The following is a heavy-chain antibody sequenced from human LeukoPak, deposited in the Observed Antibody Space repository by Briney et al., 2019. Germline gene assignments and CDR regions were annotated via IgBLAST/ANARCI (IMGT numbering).Heavy chain of an antibody. V-gene: IGHV3-21*01. Sequence: GGSLRLSCTASGFSFSGYTINWVRQAPGRGLEWVSSISPSSHYIYYADSVKGRFTISRDNAKNSLYLQMHSLRAEDTAVYYYARGRGCSSMSCYPDFWGQGSLVTVSS. CDR1: GFSFSGYT. D-gene: IGHD2-2*01. CDR2: ISPSSHYI. CDR3: ARGRGCSSMSCYPDF. J-gene: IGHJ4*02.